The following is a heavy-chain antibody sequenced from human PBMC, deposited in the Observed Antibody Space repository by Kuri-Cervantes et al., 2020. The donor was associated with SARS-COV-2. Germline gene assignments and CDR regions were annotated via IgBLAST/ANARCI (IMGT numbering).Heavy chain of an antibody. J-gene: IGHJ4*02. CDR2: MNPNSGNT. D-gene: IGHD3-3*01. Sequence: ASVKVSCNASGGTFSSYTISWVRQAPGQRLEWMGWMNPNSGNTGYAQKFQGRVTMTRNTSISTAYMELSSLRSEDTAVYYCAREYYDFWSGWRAADYWGQGTLVTVSS. V-gene: IGHV1-8*02. CDR1: GGTFSSYT. CDR3: AREYYDFWSGWRAADY.